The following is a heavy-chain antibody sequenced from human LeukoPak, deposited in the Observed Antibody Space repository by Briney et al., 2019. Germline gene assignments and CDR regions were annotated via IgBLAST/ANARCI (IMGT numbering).Heavy chain of an antibody. J-gene: IGHJ6*02. D-gene: IGHD1-26*01. CDR2: ISSSSSYI. CDR1: GFTFSSYS. CDR3: ARDGEGWELGYYYYYGMDV. Sequence: GGSLRLSCAASGFTFSSYSMNWVRQAPGKGLEWVSSISSSSSYIYYADSVKGRFTISRGNAKNSLYLQMNSLRAEDTAVYYCARDGEGWELGYYYYYGMDVWGQGTTVTVSS. V-gene: IGHV3-21*01.